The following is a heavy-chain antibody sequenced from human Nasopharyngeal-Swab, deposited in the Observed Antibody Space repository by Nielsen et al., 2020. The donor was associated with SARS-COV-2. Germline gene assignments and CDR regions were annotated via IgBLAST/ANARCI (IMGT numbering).Heavy chain of an antibody. CDR1: GGSITNTNW. Sequence: SETLSLTCAVSGGSITNTNWWTWVRQPPGKGLEWIGEVYFSGSTNYNPSLKSRVTISVDTSKNQFSLKLSSVTAADTAVYYCARRSLGYYDSSGSAVHVAFDIWGQGTMVTVSS. D-gene: IGHD3-22*01. J-gene: IGHJ3*02. CDR2: VYFSGST. CDR3: ARRSLGYYDSSGSAVHVAFDI. V-gene: IGHV4-4*02.